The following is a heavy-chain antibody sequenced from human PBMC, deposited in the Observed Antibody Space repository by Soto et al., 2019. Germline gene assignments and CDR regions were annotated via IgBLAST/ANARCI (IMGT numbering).Heavy chain of an antibody. V-gene: IGHV3-15*07. J-gene: IGHJ4*02. CDR1: GFPFNRAW. CDR2: IKSKQDGGTI. D-gene: IGHD1-26*01. Sequence: EVQLVESGGGLGKPGGSLRLSCAASGFPFNRAWMNWVRQGPGKGLEWVGRIKSKQDGGTIDYAAPGKGRFTISRDDSENMLYLQMNSLNTEDTAVYYCTTELAGARWYWGQGTLVTVSS. CDR3: TTELAGARWY.